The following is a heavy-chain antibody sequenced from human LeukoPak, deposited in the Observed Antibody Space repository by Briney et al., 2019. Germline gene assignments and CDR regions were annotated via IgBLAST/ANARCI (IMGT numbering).Heavy chain of an antibody. V-gene: IGHV1-2*02. CDR3: ARSPATFGDYFDY. D-gene: IGHD3-16*01. Sequence: ASVKVSCKASGYTFAAYYMHWVRQAPGQGLEWMGWINPNTGGTNYAQKFQGRVTVTRDTSISTAYMELSRLKSDDTAVYYCARSPATFGDYFDYWGQGTLVAVSP. J-gene: IGHJ4*02. CDR2: INPNTGGT. CDR1: GYTFAAYY.